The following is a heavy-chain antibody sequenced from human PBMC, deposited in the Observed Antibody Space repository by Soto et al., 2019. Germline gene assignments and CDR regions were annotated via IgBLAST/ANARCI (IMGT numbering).Heavy chain of an antibody. CDR1: GGTFSSYA. Sequence: QVQLVQSGAEVKKPGSSVKVSCKASGGTFSSYAISWVRQAPGQGLEWMGGIIPIFGTANYAQKFQGRVTITADESTSTAYMELSRLRSEDTAVYYCARAYDFWSGYYSEVRNYYYYYGMDVWGQGTTVTVSS. CDR3: ARAYDFWSGYYSEVRNYYYYYGMDV. CDR2: IIPIFGTA. V-gene: IGHV1-69*01. D-gene: IGHD3-3*01. J-gene: IGHJ6*02.